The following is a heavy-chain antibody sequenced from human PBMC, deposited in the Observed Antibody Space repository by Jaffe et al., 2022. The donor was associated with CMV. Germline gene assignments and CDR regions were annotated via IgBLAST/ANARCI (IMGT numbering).Heavy chain of an antibody. CDR3: ARVEHGDYGRYFDY. J-gene: IGHJ4*02. V-gene: IGHV3-48*03. Sequence: EVQLVESGGGLVQPGGSLRLSCAASGFTFSSYEMNWVRQAPGKGLEWVSYISSSGSTIYYADSVKGRFTISRDNAKNSLYLQMNSLRAEDTAVYYCARVEHGDYGRYFDYWGQGTLVTVSS. CDR2: ISSSGSTI. CDR1: GFTFSSYE. D-gene: IGHD4-17*01.